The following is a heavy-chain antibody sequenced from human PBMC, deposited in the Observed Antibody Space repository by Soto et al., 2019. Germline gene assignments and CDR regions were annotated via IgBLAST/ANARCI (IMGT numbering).Heavy chain of an antibody. V-gene: IGHV1-46*01. D-gene: IGHD2-2*01. CDR2: INPSGGST. CDR1: GYTFTSYY. Sequence: ASVKVSCKASGYTFTSYYMHWVRQAPGQGLEWMGIINPSGGSTSYAQKFQGRVTMTRDTSTSTVYMELSRLRSEDTAVYYCGRMGPHQQLGDYWGQGTLVTVSS. J-gene: IGHJ4*02. CDR3: GRMGPHQQLGDY.